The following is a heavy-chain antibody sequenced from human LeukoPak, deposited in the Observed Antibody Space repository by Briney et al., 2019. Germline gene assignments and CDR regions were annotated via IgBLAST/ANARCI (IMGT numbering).Heavy chain of an antibody. V-gene: IGHV3-48*04. CDR1: GFTFSSYA. J-gene: IGHJ5*02. Sequence: PGGSLRLSCAASGFTFSSYAMSWVRQAPGKGLEWVSYISSSGSTIYYADSVKGRFTISRDNTKNTLYLQMNSLRAEDTAVYYCASIEMATTERGYNWFDPWGQGTLVTVSS. CDR3: ASIEMATTERGYNWFDP. CDR2: ISSSGSTI. D-gene: IGHD5-12*01.